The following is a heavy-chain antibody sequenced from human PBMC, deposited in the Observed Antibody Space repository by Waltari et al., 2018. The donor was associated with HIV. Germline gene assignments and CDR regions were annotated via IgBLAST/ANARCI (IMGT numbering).Heavy chain of an antibody. V-gene: IGHV3-23*01. D-gene: IGHD3-3*01. CDR3: ARSGQAVNWFDP. J-gene: IGHJ5*02. CDR1: GFTFSSYA. Sequence: EVQLLESGGGLVQPGGSLRLSCAASGFTFSSYAMSWVRQATGKGREGGAASRGSGGSTYYADAVKGRFTISRDNSKNTLYLQMNSLRAEDTAVYYCARSGQAVNWFDPWGQGTLVTVSS. CDR2: SRGSGGST.